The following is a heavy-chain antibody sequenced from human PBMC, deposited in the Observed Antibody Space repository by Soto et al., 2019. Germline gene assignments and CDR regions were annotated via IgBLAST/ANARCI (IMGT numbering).Heavy chain of an antibody. D-gene: IGHD4-17*01. J-gene: IGHJ4*02. Sequence: PSETLSLTCTVSGGSISSYYWSWIRQPPGKALEWIGYIYHSGSTNYNPSLKSRVTISVDTSKNQFSLKLSSVTAADTAVYYCARGTVTTVHYFDDWGQGTLVTVSS. CDR2: IYHSGST. CDR1: GGSISSYY. CDR3: ARGTVTTVHYFDD. V-gene: IGHV4-59*01.